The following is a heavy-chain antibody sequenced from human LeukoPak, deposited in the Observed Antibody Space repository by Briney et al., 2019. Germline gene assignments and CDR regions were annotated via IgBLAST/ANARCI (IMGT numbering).Heavy chain of an antibody. Sequence: PGGSLRLSCAAPGFSFSSYWMHWVRQAPGKGLVWVSRINGDGSSTRYADSVKGRFTISRDNAKNTLYLQMNSLRAEDTAVYYCARGGLNALEAFDIWGQGTLVTVCS. CDR2: INGDGSST. V-gene: IGHV3-74*01. CDR3: ARGGLNALEAFDI. D-gene: IGHD1-1*01. CDR1: GFSFSSYW. J-gene: IGHJ3*02.